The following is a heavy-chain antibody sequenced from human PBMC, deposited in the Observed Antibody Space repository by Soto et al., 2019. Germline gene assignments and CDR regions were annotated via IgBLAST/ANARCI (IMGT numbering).Heavy chain of an antibody. D-gene: IGHD6-19*01. Sequence: QVPLVQSGAEVKKPGTSVKVSCQTSGYTFTIFDMPWVRQAPGQSLEWMGWIKAANAYAVYSENFQGRVTFTRDTSARTGYMDVSSLRYEDTAVYYCVVSRGWWSFEYWGQGTLVTVSS. CDR3: VVSRGWWSFEY. CDR2: IKAANAYA. V-gene: IGHV1-3*01. CDR1: GYTFTIFD. J-gene: IGHJ4*02.